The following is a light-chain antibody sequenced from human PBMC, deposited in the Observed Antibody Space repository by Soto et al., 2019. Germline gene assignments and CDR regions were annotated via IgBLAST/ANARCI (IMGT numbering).Light chain of an antibody. V-gene: IGKV1-13*02. CDR2: DAS. J-gene: IGKJ4*01. CDR3: QQYKSYSLT. CDR1: QGTSSA. Sequence: AIQLTQSPSSLSASVGDSVTITCRASQGTSSALAWYQQTPGRAPKLLIYDASTLESGVPSRFSGSGSGTEFTLTISSLQPDDFATYYCQQYKSYSLTFGGGTKVDIK.